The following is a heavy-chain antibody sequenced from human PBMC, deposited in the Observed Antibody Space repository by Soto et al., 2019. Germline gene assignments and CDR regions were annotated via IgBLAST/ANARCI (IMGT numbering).Heavy chain of an antibody. J-gene: IGHJ4*02. CDR1: GFTFSSYA. CDR3: ARDRDYYYESSGLSN. CDR2: ISYDGSNT. Sequence: QVQLVESGGGVVQPGRSLRLSCAASGFTFSSYAMHWVRQAPGKGLEWVAVISYDGSNTYYADFVKGRFTISGDNSKNTLYLQMNSLRAEETAVYYCARDRDYYYESSGLSNWGQRTLVTVSS. V-gene: IGHV3-30-3*01. D-gene: IGHD3-22*01.